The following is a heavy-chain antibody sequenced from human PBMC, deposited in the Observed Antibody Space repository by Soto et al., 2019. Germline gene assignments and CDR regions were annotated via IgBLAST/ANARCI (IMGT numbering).Heavy chain of an antibody. Sequence: QVQLVQSGAEVKKPGASVKVSCKASGYTFTSYGISWVRQAPGQGLECMGWISAYNGNTNYAQKLQGRVTMTTVTSTGTAYMELRSLRSDDTAVYYCARGPALAGTAVSRYWGQGTLVTVSS. CDR2: ISAYNGNT. V-gene: IGHV1-18*04. D-gene: IGHD6-19*01. CDR1: GYTFTSYG. CDR3: ARGPALAGTAVSRY. J-gene: IGHJ4*02.